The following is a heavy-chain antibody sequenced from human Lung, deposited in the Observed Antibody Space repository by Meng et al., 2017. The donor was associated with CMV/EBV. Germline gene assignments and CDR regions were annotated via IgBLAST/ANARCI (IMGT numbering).Heavy chain of an antibody. CDR1: GYTFTSYY. CDR3: ARGESINY. CDR2: VNPAGGDA. D-gene: IGHD3-10*01. V-gene: IGHV1-46*01. Sequence: ASVKVSCKASGYTFTSYYLHWIRQAPGQGLEWMGIVNPAGGDATYARTFEGRVTMTRDRSTDTVYLELNRLTPEDTAVYYCARGESINYWGQGTLGTVSS. J-gene: IGHJ4*02.